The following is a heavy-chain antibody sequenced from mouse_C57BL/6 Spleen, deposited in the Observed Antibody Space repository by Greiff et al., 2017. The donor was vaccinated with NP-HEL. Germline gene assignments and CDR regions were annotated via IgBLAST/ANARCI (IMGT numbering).Heavy chain of an antibody. J-gene: IGHJ2*01. Sequence: VQLQQSGAELVKPGASVKLSCKASGYTFTSYWMHWVKQRPGRGLEWIGRIDPTSGGTKYNEKFKSKATLTVDKPSSTAYMQLSSLTSEDSAVYYCARRGDSSGYVDYFDYWGQGTTLTVSS. CDR2: IDPTSGGT. CDR3: ARRGDSSGYVDYFDY. V-gene: IGHV1-72*01. D-gene: IGHD3-2*02. CDR1: GYTFTSYW.